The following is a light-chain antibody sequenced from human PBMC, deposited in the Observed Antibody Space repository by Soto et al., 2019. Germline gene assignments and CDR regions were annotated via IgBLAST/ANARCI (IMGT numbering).Light chain of an antibody. CDR2: AVS. J-gene: IGLJ1*01. CDR3: SSFTSSSTLPYV. V-gene: IGLV2-14*01. CDR1: SSDVGGYEY. Sequence: QSVLTQPASVSGSPGQSITISCTGTSSDVGGYEYVSWYQQHPGKAPKLMIYAVSNRPSGVSIRFSGSKSGNTASLTISGLQADDEADYYCSSFTSSSTLPYVFGTGTKLTVL.